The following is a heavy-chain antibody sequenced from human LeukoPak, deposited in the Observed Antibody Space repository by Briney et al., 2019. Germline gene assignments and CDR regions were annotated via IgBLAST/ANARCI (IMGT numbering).Heavy chain of an antibody. Sequence: GGSLRLSCAASGFTFSSYGMHWVRQAPGKGLEWVAFIRYDGSNKYYADSVKGRFSISRDNSKNTLYLQMNSLRAEDTAVYYCARTSSGWYLTYDYWGQGTLVTVSS. J-gene: IGHJ4*02. CDR3: ARTSSGWYLTYDY. CDR1: GFTFSSYG. V-gene: IGHV3-30*02. D-gene: IGHD6-19*01. CDR2: IRYDGSNK.